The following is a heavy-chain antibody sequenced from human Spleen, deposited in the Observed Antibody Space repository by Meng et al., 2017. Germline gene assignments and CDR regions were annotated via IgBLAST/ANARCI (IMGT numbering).Heavy chain of an antibody. V-gene: IGHV4-34*01. CDR2: INHSGST. CDR1: GGSFSDYY. CDR3: ARGPTTMAHDFDY. J-gene: IGHJ4*02. D-gene: IGHD4-11*01. Sequence: QGQLPQWGGGLLKRSGTLSLTCVVSGGSFSDYYWSWIRQPPGKGLEWIGEINHSGSTNYNPSLESRATISVDTSQNNLSLKLSSVTAADSAVYYCARGPTTMAHDFDYWGQGTLVTVSS.